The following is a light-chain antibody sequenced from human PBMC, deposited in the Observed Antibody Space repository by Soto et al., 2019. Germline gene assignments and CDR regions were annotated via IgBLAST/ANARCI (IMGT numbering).Light chain of an antibody. CDR1: QTISSW. CDR3: QHYNSYSEA. Sequence: DIQMTQSPSSLSASVGDRFTITCRASQTISSWLAWYQQKPGKAPKLLIYKASTLKSGVPSRFSGSGSGTEFTLTISSLQPDDFATYYCQHYNSYSEAFSQGTKVDI. V-gene: IGKV1-5*03. J-gene: IGKJ1*01. CDR2: KAS.